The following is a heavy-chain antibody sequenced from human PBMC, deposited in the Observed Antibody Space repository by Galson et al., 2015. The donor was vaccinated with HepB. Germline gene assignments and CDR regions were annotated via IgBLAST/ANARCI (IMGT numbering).Heavy chain of an antibody. CDR3: ARLAVGDALDI. D-gene: IGHD2-2*01. V-gene: IGHV5-51*01. Sequence: QSGAEVKKPGESLMISCEGSGFSFGNYWIAWVRQMPGKGLEWMGIIYPGDSDTKYSPSFQGQVTISADKSSSTAYLLWSSLKASDTGIYYCARLAVGDALDIWGQGTMVTVSS. CDR1: GFSFGNYW. CDR2: IYPGDSDT. J-gene: IGHJ3*02.